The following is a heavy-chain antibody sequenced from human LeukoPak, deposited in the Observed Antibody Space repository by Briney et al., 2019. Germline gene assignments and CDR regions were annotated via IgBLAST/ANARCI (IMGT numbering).Heavy chain of an antibody. CDR3: QSRFLEWLLDY. CDR2: TYYSGST. J-gene: IGHJ4*02. V-gene: IGHV4-39*01. Sequence: SETLSLTCTVSGGSINSNNYFWGWIRQPPGKGLEWIGSTYYSGSTYYNPSLKSRVTISVDTSKNQFSLRLSSVTAADTAMYYCQSRFLEWLLDYWGQGTLVSVSS. CDR1: GGSINSNNYF. D-gene: IGHD3-3*01.